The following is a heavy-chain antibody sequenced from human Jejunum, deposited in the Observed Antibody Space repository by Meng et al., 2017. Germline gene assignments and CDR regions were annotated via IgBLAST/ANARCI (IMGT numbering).Heavy chain of an antibody. CDR1: GDPISSTNW. CDR3: ARGVGDIRVGFDY. V-gene: IGHV4-4*02. J-gene: IGHJ4*02. Sequence: QVHLQESGPGLVKPSGTLSLTCEVSGDPISSTNWWDWLRQPPGKGLEWIGEIYHSGRTNFNPSLESRVTISVDESKNQFSLTLNSVTAADTAVYYCARGVGDIRVGFDYWGQGILVTVSS. D-gene: IGHD5-12*01. CDR2: IYHSGRT.